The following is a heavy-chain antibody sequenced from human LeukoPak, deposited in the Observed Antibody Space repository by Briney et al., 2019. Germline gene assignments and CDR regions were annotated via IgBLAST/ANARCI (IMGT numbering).Heavy chain of an antibody. CDR1: GGSIISSSYY. CDR3: AREWYYYDSSGYRYYYYGMDV. D-gene: IGHD3-22*01. Sequence: SETLSLTCTVSGGSIISSSYYWGWIRQPPGKGLEWIGSICYSGSTSYNPSLKSRVTISVDTSRNQFSLKLISVTAADTAVYYCAREWYYYDSSGYRYYYYGMDVWGQGTTVTVSS. J-gene: IGHJ6*02. V-gene: IGHV4-39*02. CDR2: ICYSGST.